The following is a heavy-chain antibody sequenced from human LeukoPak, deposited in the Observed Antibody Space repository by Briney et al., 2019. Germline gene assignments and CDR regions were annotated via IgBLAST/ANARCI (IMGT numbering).Heavy chain of an antibody. D-gene: IGHD3-22*01. CDR3: ARVLLGKSYYYDSFERFDP. Sequence: PSETLSLTCTVSGGSISSSSYYWGWIRQPPGKGLEWIGRIYYSGSTYYNPSLKSRVTISVDTSKNQFSLKLSSVTAADTAVYYCARVLLGKSYYYDSFERFDPWGQGTLVTVSS. J-gene: IGHJ5*02. CDR2: IYYSGST. CDR1: GGSISSSSYY. V-gene: IGHV4-39*07.